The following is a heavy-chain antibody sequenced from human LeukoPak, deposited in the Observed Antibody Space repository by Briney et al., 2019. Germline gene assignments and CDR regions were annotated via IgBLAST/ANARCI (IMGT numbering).Heavy chain of an antibody. CDR1: GFTFSSYA. V-gene: IGHV3-23*01. Sequence: PGGSLRLSRAASGFTFSSYAMSWVRQAPGKGLEWVSAISGSGGSTYYADSVKGRFTISRDNSKNTLYLQMNSLRAEDTAVYYCAKDGVNYYYGSGSVVDYWGQGTLVTVSS. J-gene: IGHJ4*02. CDR3: AKDGVNYYYGSGSVVDY. CDR2: ISGSGGST. D-gene: IGHD3-10*01.